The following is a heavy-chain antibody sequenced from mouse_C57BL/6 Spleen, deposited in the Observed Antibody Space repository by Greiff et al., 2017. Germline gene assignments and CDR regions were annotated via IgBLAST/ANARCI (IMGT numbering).Heavy chain of an antibody. V-gene: IGHV2-6*01. D-gene: IGHD2-1*01. Sequence: VKLMESGPGLVAPSQSLSITCTVSGFSLTSYGVDWVRQSPGKGLEWLGVIWGVGSTNYNSALKSRLSISKDNSKSQVFLKMNSLQTDDTAMYYCARGIYYGNHYAMDYWGQGTSVTVSS. CDR1: GFSLTSYG. CDR2: IWGVGST. CDR3: ARGIYYGNHYAMDY. J-gene: IGHJ4*01.